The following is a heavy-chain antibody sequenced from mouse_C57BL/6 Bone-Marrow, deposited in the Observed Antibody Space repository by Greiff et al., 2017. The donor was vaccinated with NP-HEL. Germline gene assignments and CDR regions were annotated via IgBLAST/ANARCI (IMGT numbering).Heavy chain of an antibody. Sequence: QVQLQQPGAELVMPGASVKLSCKASVYTFTSYWMHWVKQRPGQGLEWIGEIDPSDSYTNYNQKFKGKSTLTVDKSSSTAYMQLSSLTSEDSAVYYCARDYYGSSWDYWGQGTTLTVSS. CDR2: IDPSDSYT. CDR1: VYTFTSYW. D-gene: IGHD1-1*01. J-gene: IGHJ2*01. V-gene: IGHV1-69*01. CDR3: ARDYYGSSWDY.